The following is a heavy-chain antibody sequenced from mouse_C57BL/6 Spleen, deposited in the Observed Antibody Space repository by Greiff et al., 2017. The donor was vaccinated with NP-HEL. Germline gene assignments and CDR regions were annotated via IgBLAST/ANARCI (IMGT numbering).Heavy chain of an antibody. Sequence: VQLQQPGAELVKPGASVKLSCKASGYTFTSYWMHWVKQRPGQGLEWIGMIHPNSGSTNYNEKFKSKATLTVDKSSSTAYMQLSSLTSEDSAVYYCARGGYSNYVGWYFDVWGTGTTVTVSS. J-gene: IGHJ1*03. V-gene: IGHV1-64*01. CDR1: GYTFTSYW. D-gene: IGHD2-5*01. CDR2: IHPNSGST. CDR3: ARGGYSNYVGWYFDV.